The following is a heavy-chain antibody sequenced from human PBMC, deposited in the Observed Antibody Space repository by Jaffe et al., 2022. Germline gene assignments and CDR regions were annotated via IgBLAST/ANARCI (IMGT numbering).Heavy chain of an antibody. CDR3: ARGWVCSAGSCVLDY. D-gene: IGHD2-15*01. CDR2: ISSSSNYI. Sequence: EVQLVESGGGLVKPGGSLRLSCAASGFTFSSYTMKWVRQAPGKGLEWVSSISSSSNYIYYADSVKGRFTISRDNAKNSLYLQMNSLRVEDTAVYYCARGWVCSAGSCVLDYWGLGTLVTVSS. V-gene: IGHV3-21*01. J-gene: IGHJ4*02. CDR1: GFTFSSYT.